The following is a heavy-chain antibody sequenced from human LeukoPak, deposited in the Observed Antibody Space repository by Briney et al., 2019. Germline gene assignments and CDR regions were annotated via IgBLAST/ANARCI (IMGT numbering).Heavy chain of an antibody. J-gene: IGHJ6*02. CDR3: ARDRVTMVRGVITNYYYYGMDV. CDR2: ISSSGSTI. CDR1: GFTFSSYE. Sequence: GRSLRLSCAASGFTFSSYEMNWVRQAPGKGLEWVSYISSSGSTIYYADSVKGRFTISRDNAKNSLYLQMNSLRAEDTAVYYCARDRVTMVRGVITNYYYYGMDVWGQGTTVTVSS. V-gene: IGHV3-48*03. D-gene: IGHD3-10*01.